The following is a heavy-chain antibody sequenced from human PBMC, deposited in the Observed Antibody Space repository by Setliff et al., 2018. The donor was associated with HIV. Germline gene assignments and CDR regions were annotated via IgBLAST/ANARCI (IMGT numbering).Heavy chain of an antibody. D-gene: IGHD2-21*02. Sequence: GESLKISCAASGFTFSSYAMHWVRQAPGKGLEWVAVISYDGSNKYYADSVKGRFTISRDNSKNTLYLQMNSLRAEDTAVYYCASSVYCGGDCYSKPYFDYWGQGTLVTVSS. CDR2: ISYDGSNK. J-gene: IGHJ4*02. CDR1: GFTFSSYA. CDR3: ASSVYCGGDCYSKPYFDY. V-gene: IGHV3-30-3*01.